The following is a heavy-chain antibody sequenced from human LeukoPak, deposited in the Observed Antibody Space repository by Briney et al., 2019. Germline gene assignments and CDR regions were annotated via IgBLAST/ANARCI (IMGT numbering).Heavy chain of an antibody. Sequence: SETLSLTCTLSGGSISTYYWSWVRQPPGKGLEWIGYIYYTGSTDYNPSLKSRVTMSVDTSKNQFSLKLSSVTAADTAVYYCARAYSSSWSYYYYYMDVWGKGTTVTVSS. CDR2: IYYTGST. CDR3: ARAYSSSWSYYYYYMDV. CDR1: GGSISTYY. D-gene: IGHD6-13*01. V-gene: IGHV4-59*12. J-gene: IGHJ6*03.